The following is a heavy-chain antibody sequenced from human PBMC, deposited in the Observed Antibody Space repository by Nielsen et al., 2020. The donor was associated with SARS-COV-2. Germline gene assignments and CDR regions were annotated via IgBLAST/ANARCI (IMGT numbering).Heavy chain of an antibody. V-gene: IGHV3-30*18. Sequence: GESLKISCAASGFTFSSYGMHRVRQAPGKGLEWVAVISYDGSNKYYADSVKGRFTISRDNSKNTLYLQMNSLRAEDTAVYYCAKDRDSSSSGALSWGQGTLVTVSS. CDR3: AKDRDSSSSGALS. D-gene: IGHD6-6*01. CDR2: ISYDGSNK. J-gene: IGHJ5*02. CDR1: GFTFSSYG.